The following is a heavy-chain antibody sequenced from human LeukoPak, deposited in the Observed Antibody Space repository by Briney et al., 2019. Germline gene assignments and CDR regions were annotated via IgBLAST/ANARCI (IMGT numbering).Heavy chain of an antibody. J-gene: IGHJ4*02. CDR3: ARGYCSGFNCYYFDY. Sequence: VASVKVSCKASGYTFTNYYMHWVRLAPGQGLEWMGVINPSGGSTRYAQKFQGRVTMTRDTSTSTVYMELSSLRSEDTAVYYCARGYCSGFNCYYFDYWGQGTLVTISS. V-gene: IGHV1-46*01. CDR2: INPSGGST. CDR1: GYTFTNYY. D-gene: IGHD2-15*01.